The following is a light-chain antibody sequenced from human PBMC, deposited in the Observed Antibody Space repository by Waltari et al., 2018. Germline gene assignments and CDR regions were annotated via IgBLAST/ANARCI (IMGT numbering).Light chain of an antibody. J-gene: IGKJ4*01. V-gene: IGKV1-33*01. CDR3: QQYDSLLT. CDR1: QDISNY. CDR2: DAS. Sequence: DIQMTQSPSSLSASVADRVTITCQASQDISNYVSWYQHKPGKAPSLLIYDASNLEAGVSSRFSGSGSGTIFTLTINSLRPEDIATYYCQQYDSLLTFGGGTKVQI.